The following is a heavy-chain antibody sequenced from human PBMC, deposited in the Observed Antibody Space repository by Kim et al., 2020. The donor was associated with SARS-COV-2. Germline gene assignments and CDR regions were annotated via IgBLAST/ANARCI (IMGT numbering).Heavy chain of an antibody. V-gene: IGHV4-39*02. CDR3: AQNYVSSGYYLKSYYFDY. CDR2: IYYSGST. D-gene: IGHD3-22*01. Sequence: SETLSLTCTVSGGSISSSSYYWGWIRQPPGKGLEWIGNIYYSGSTYYNPSLKSRVTISVDTSKNHFPLKLNSVTAADTAVYYCAQNYVSSGYYLKSYYFDYWGQGTLVTVSS. CDR1: GGSISSSSYY. J-gene: IGHJ4*02.